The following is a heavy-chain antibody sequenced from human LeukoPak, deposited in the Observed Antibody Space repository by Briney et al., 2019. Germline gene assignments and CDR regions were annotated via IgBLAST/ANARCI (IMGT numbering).Heavy chain of an antibody. D-gene: IGHD5-12*01. J-gene: IGHJ4*02. Sequence: SETLSLTCAVYGGSFSGYYWSWIRQPPGKGLGWVGEINHSGSASYNASLKSRVTISVDTSKNHCSLRLSSVTAAVTAVYYCVRVGIVATITRFRYYFDCWGQGTLVTVSS. V-gene: IGHV4-34*01. CDR3: VRVGIVATITRFRYYFDC. CDR1: GGSFSGYY. CDR2: INHSGSA.